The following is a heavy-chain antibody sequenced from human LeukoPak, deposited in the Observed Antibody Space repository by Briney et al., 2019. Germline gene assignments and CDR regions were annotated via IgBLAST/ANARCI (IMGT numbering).Heavy chain of an antibody. D-gene: IGHD6-19*01. V-gene: IGHV4-59*12. CDR3: ARIRPVAGTDY. CDR1: GGSIGSYY. Sequence: PSETLSLTCTVSGGSIGSYYWSWMRQPPGKGLEWIGYIYYSGSTNYNTPLKRRVAISIDTSKNQFSLKLSSVTAADTAVYYCARIRPVAGTDYWGRGTLVTVSS. J-gene: IGHJ4*02. CDR2: IYYSGST.